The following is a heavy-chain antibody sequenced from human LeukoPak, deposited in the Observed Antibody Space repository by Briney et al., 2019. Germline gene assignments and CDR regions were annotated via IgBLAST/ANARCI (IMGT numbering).Heavy chain of an antibody. CDR1: GYIFGDYS. V-gene: IGHV3-48*01. CDR3: ARGAAHSYGYFSDY. J-gene: IGHJ4*02. D-gene: IGHD5-18*01. Sequence: PGGSLRLSCEASGYIFGDYSMSWVRQAPGKGLEWLSFISTSSDTIYYADSVRGRFTVSRDNAHNSLYLQMNSLTVEDTATYYCARGAAHSYGYFSDYWGQGILVAVSS. CDR2: ISTSSDTI.